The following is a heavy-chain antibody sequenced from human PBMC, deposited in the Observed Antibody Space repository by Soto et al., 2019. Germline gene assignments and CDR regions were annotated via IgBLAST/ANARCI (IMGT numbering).Heavy chain of an antibody. CDR2: IDPSDSYT. Sequence: GEALKISCKGSGYRFTNYWISLGRQIPGKGLEWMGRIDPSDSYTNYSPSFQGHVTISADKSISTAYLQWRSLKASDTAMYYCAGGLVGDTNDAFDLWGQGTLVTVSS. J-gene: IGHJ5*02. CDR1: GYRFTNYW. D-gene: IGHD1-26*01. CDR3: AGGLVGDTNDAFDL. V-gene: IGHV5-10-1*01.